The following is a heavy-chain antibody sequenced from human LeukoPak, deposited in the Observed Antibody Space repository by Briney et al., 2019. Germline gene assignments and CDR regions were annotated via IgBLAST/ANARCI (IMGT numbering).Heavy chain of an antibody. CDR2: IYTSGNT. CDR3: ASLGSGRFFDL. D-gene: IGHD3-16*01. J-gene: IGHJ2*01. Sequence: PSEALSLTCTVSGGSISSYHWSWVRQPAGKGLEGVGLIYTSGNTKYNSSLKSRVSMSVDTSKNQFSLKLRSVTAADTAVYFCASLGSGRFFDLWGRGTLVTVSS. V-gene: IGHV4-4*07. CDR1: GGSISSYH.